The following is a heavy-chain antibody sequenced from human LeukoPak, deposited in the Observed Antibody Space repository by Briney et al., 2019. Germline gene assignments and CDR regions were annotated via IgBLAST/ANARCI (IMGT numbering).Heavy chain of an antibody. V-gene: IGHV1-2*02. Sequence: GASVKVSCKASGYTFTGYYMHWVRQAPGQGLEWMGWINPNSGGTNYAQKFQGRVTMTRDPSISTAYMELSRLRSDDTAVYYCARVLGYSNYVGYWGQGTLVTVSS. D-gene: IGHD4-11*01. CDR3: ARVLGYSNYVGY. J-gene: IGHJ4*02. CDR2: INPNSGGT. CDR1: GYTFTGYY.